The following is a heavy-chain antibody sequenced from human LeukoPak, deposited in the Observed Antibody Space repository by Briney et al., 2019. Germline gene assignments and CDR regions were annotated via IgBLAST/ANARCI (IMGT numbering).Heavy chain of an antibody. D-gene: IGHD3-10*01. Sequence: ASVKVSYKVSGYTLTELSMHWVRQAPGKGLEWMGGFDPEDGETIYAQKFQGRVTMTEDTSTDTAYMELSSLRSEDTAVYYCATWFREFYYFDYWGQGTLVTVSS. CDR1: GYTLTELS. J-gene: IGHJ4*02. V-gene: IGHV1-24*01. CDR2: FDPEDGET. CDR3: ATWFREFYYFDY.